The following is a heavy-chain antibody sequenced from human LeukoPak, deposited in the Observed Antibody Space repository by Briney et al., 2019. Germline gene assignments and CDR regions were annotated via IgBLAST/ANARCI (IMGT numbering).Heavy chain of an antibody. CDR2: IGGSGGST. CDR3: AKEVVAATYYFDY. D-gene: IGHD2-15*01. J-gene: IGHJ4*02. Sequence: GGSLRLSCAASGFTFSSYAMSWVRQAPGQGLEWVSAIGGSGGSTYYADSVKGRFTISRDNSKNTLYLQMNSLRAEDTAVYYCAKEVVAATYYFDYWGQGTLVTVSS. V-gene: IGHV3-23*01. CDR1: GFTFSSYA.